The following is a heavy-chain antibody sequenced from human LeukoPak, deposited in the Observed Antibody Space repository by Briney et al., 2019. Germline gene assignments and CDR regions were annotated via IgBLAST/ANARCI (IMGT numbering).Heavy chain of an antibody. Sequence: GGSLRLSCAASGFIFSAYGMHWVRQAPGKGLEWLAVIWYDGGSKYYADSVKGRFTISRDNSKNTLYMQMNNLRVEDTAVYFCARDNRYTGNYLDAFDIWGQGTLVTVSP. V-gene: IGHV3-33*01. J-gene: IGHJ3*02. CDR2: IWYDGGSK. D-gene: IGHD3-16*02. CDR3: ARDNRYTGNYLDAFDI. CDR1: GFIFSAYG.